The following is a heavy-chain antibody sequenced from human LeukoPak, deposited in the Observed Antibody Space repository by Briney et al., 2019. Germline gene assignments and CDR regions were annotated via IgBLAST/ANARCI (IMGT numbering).Heavy chain of an antibody. CDR2: IYYSGST. D-gene: IGHD6-6*01. Sequence: SETLSLTCTVSGGSISSYYWSWIRQPPGKGLEWIGYIYYSGSTNYNPSLKSRVTISVDTPKNQFSLKLSSVTAADTAVYYCASYSSSPGAYYFDYWGQGTLVTVSS. CDR3: ASYSSSPGAYYFDY. CDR1: GGSISSYY. V-gene: IGHV4-59*01. J-gene: IGHJ4*02.